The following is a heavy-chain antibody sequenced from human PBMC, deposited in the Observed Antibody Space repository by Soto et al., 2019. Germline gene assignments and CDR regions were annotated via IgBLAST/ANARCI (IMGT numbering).Heavy chain of an antibody. Sequence: QVQLQESGPGLVKPSQTLSLTCTVSGGSISSGGYYWSWIRQHPGKGLEWIGYIYYSGSTYYNPSRKSRVTISVDTSKNQFSLKLSSVTAADTAVYYCARGEGYCSSTSCYLSAGFAPWGQGTLVTVSS. V-gene: IGHV4-31*03. D-gene: IGHD2-2*01. CDR1: GGSISSGGYY. CDR3: ARGEGYCSSTSCYLSAGFAP. CDR2: IYYSGST. J-gene: IGHJ5*02.